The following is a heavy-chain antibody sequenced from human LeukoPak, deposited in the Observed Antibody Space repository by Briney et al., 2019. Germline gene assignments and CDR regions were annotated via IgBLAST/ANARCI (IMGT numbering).Heavy chain of an antibody. V-gene: IGHV3-9*01. CDR1: GLTFDVYA. J-gene: IGHJ4*02. Sequence: GGSLRLSCAASGLTFDVYAVHWVRQAPGKGLEWVSGITWSNGEIAYADSVKGRFTISRGNAKMYLQMNSLRTEDTAAYYCAKSLRNGSGWASDYWGQGTLVTVSS. CDR2: ITWSNGEI. D-gene: IGHD6-19*01. CDR3: AKSLRNGSGWASDY.